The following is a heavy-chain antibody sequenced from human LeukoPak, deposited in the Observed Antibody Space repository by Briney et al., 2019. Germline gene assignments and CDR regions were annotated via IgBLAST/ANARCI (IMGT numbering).Heavy chain of an antibody. J-gene: IGHJ4*02. Sequence: PGGSLRLSCAAFGFTFSSYWMSWVRQAPGRGLEWVSAITINGGGTYYADSVKGRFTISRDNSKNTLYLQMNSLRAEDTAVYYCAKRSDYRNFDCWGQGTLVTVSS. D-gene: IGHD4-11*01. CDR1: GFTFSSYW. CDR3: AKRSDYRNFDC. CDR2: ITINGGGT. V-gene: IGHV3-23*01.